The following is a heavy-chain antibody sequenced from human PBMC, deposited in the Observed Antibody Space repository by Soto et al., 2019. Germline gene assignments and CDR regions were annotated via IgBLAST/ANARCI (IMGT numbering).Heavy chain of an antibody. CDR3: AREAKEYYSDY. J-gene: IGHJ4*02. CDR1: GFTFSTHG. Sequence: QVQLVESGGGVVQPGRSLRLSCAASGFTFSTHGMHWVRQAPGKGLEWVAAIWYDGGNKYYAESVKGRFTISRDNSKNTLYLQMNSLRAEDTAVYYCAREAKEYYSDYWGQGTLVTVSS. V-gene: IGHV3-33*01. D-gene: IGHD3-10*01. CDR2: IWYDGGNK.